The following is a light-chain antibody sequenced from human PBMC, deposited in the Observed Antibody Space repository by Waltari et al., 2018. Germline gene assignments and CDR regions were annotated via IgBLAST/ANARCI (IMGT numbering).Light chain of an antibody. Sequence: QVMVTQSPSASASLGASVKLTCTLISGHSSYAIAWHQQQPEKGPRFLMNLDSDGSHTKGDGIPERFSGSSSGAERYLTISSLQSEDEADYYCQTWGTGIRVFGGGTKLTVL. CDR2: LDSDGSH. CDR3: QTWGTGIRV. V-gene: IGLV4-69*01. J-gene: IGLJ2*01. CDR1: SGHSSYA.